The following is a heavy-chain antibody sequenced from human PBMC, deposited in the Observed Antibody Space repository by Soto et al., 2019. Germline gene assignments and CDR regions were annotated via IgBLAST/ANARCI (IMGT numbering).Heavy chain of an antibody. CDR1: GYTFTSYD. CDR3: ARRRKDYGDYYYGMDV. D-gene: IGHD4-17*01. Sequence: QVQLVQSGAEVKKPGASVKVSCKASGYTFTSYDINWVRQATGQGLEWMGWMNPNSGNTGYAQKFQGRVTMTRNISISTAYMELSSLRSEDTAVYYCARRRKDYGDYYYGMDVWGQGTTVTVSS. CDR2: MNPNSGNT. J-gene: IGHJ6*02. V-gene: IGHV1-8*01.